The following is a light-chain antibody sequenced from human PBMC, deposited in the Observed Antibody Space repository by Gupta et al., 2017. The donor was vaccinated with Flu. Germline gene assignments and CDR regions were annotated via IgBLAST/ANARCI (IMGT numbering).Light chain of an antibody. CDR2: KTS. V-gene: IGKV1-5*03. J-gene: IGKJ2*01. CDR3: QFRHT. CDR1: QSISSL. Sequence: MTQFPSTLSASVGDRVTITCRASQSISSLLAGDQQKPGKAPKILIYKTSSLKSGVPSRFSGSGSGTEFTLTINSLQPEDSATYDCQFRHTFGQGTRLEIK.